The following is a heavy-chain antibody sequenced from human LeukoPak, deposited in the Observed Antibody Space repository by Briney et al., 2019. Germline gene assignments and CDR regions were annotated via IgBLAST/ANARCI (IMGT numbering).Heavy chain of an antibody. Sequence: PSETLSLTCTVSGGSISSSSYYWGWIRQPPGKGLEWIGSIYYSGSTYYNPSLKSRVTISVDTSKNQFSLKLSSVTAADTAVYYCAREAAYNWNYRSYFDYWGQGTLVTVSS. J-gene: IGHJ4*02. CDR3: AREAAYNWNYRSYFDY. D-gene: IGHD1-7*01. CDR2: IYYSGST. V-gene: IGHV4-39*07. CDR1: GGSISSSSYY.